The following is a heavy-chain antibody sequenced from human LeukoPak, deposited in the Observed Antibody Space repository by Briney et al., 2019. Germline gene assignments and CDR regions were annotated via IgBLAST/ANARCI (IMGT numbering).Heavy chain of an antibody. CDR1: GFNLEDHG. CDR2: INWNAGST. D-gene: IGHD4-11*01. J-gene: IGHJ6*03. V-gene: IGHV3-20*04. Sequence: GGSLRLSCIASGFNLEDHGMSWVRQAPGKGLEWVSGINWNAGSTDYADSVKGRITISRDNVKNSLYLQMNSLRAEDTALYYCARTSSNYLEHSSYYMDVWGKGTTVTVSS. CDR3: ARTSSNYLEHSSYYMDV.